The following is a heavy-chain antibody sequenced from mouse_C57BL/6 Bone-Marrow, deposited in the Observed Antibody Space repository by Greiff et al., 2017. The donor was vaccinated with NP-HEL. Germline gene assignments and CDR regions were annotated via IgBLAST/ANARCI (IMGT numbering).Heavy chain of an antibody. D-gene: IGHD1-1*01. CDR3: ARCSYYYGSYWYFDV. V-gene: IGHV3-8*01. J-gene: IGHJ1*03. CDR2: ISYSGST. Sequence: EVQLVESGPGLAKPSQTLSLTCSVTGYSITSDYWNWIRKFPGNKLEYMGYISYSGSTYYNPSLKSRISITRDTSKNQYYLQLNSVTTEDTATYYCARCSYYYGSYWYFDVWGTGTTVTVSS. CDR1: GYSITSDY.